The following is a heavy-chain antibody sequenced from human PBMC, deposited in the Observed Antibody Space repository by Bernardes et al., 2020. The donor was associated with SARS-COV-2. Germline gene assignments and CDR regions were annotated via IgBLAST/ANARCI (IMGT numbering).Heavy chain of an antibody. CDR1: GYTFTGYY. V-gene: IGHV1-2*02. D-gene: IGHD5-18*01. J-gene: IGHJ6*02. CDR2: INPNSGGT. Sequence: ASVKVSCKASGYTFTGYYMHWVRQAPGQGLEWMGWINPNSGGTNYAQKFQGRVTMTRDTSISTAYMELSWLRSDDTAVYYCATMDTAMASWPYYYYGMDVWGQGTTVTVSS. CDR3: ATMDTAMASWPYYYYGMDV.